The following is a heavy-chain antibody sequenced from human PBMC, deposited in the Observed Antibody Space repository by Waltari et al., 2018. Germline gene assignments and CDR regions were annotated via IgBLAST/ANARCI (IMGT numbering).Heavy chain of an antibody. CDR3: ARDRGQQLRLMDV. J-gene: IGHJ6*03. Sequence: EVQLVESGGGLVKPGGSLRLSCAASGVTFSSYSMNGVRQAPGKGLEWVSSISSSSSYIYYADSVKGRFTISRDNAKNSLYLQMNSLRAEDTAVYYCARDRGQQLRLMDVWGKGTTVTVSS. CDR2: ISSSSSYI. CDR1: GVTFSSYS. V-gene: IGHV3-21*01. D-gene: IGHD6-13*01.